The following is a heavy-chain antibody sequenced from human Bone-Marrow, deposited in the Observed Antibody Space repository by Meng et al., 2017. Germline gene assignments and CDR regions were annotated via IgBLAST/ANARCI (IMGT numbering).Heavy chain of an antibody. D-gene: IGHD6-13*01. Sequence: GSLRLSCTVSGGSISSSSYYWGWIRQPPGKGLEWIGSIYYSGSTYYNPSLKSRVTISVDTSKNQFSLKLSSVTAADTAVYYCASNSAAAGSCLYWGQGTLVTVSS. V-gene: IGHV4-39*07. CDR3: ASNSAAAGSCLY. J-gene: IGHJ4*02. CDR1: GGSISSSSYY. CDR2: IYYSGST.